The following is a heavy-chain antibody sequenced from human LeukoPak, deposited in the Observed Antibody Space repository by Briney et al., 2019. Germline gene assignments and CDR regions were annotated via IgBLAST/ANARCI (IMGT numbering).Heavy chain of an antibody. CDR2: ISASGGST. Sequence: GGSLRLSCAASGFTFSTYAMTWLRQAPGKGLEWVSGISASGGSTYYADSVKGRFIISRDNSNNPLYLQMNRLRAEDTAVYYCAKGGSMTLAVYWGQGTLVTVSS. V-gene: IGHV3-23*01. J-gene: IGHJ4*02. CDR3: AKGGSMTLAVY. D-gene: IGHD3-10*01. CDR1: GFTFSTYA.